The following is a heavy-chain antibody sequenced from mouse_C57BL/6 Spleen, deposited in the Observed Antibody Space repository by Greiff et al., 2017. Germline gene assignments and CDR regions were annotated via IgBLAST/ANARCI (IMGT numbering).Heavy chain of an antibody. CDR2: INPSSGYT. D-gene: IGHD2-2*01. V-gene: IGHV1-4*01. J-gene: IGHJ2*01. Sequence: VQLVESGAELARPGASVKMSCKASGYTFTSYTMHWVKQRPGQGLEWIGYINPSSGYTKYNQKFKDKATLTADKSSSTAYMQLSSLTSEDSAVYYCASSGQSDGYGLGYWGQGTTLTVSS. CDR3: ASSGQSDGYGLGY. CDR1: GYTFTSYT.